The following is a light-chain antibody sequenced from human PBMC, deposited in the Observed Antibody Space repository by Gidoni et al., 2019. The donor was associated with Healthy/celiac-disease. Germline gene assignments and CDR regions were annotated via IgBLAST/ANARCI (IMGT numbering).Light chain of an antibody. J-gene: IGLJ2*01. V-gene: IGLV2-8*01. CDR1: RSDVGGYNY. CDR3: SSYAGSNNLV. CDR2: EVS. Sequence: QSALTHPPSPSGSPGLSVTIACPGTRSDVGGYNYVSWYQQPSGKAPKLMIYEVSKRPSGVPDRFSGSKSGNTASLTVSGLQAEDEADYYCSSYAGSNNLVFGGGTKLTVL.